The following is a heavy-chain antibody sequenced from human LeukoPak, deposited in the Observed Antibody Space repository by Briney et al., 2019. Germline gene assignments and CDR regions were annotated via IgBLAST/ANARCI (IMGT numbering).Heavy chain of an antibody. CDR2: IYHSGST. J-gene: IGHJ4*02. CDR1: GGSISSSNW. V-gene: IGHV4-4*02. Sequence: SETLSLTCAVSGGSISSSNWWSWVRQPPGKGLEWIGEIYHSGSTNYNPSLKSRVTISVDKSKNQFSLKLSSATAADTAVYYCAREPISGGRAIDYWGQGTLVTVSS. D-gene: IGHD2-15*01. CDR3: AREPISGGRAIDY.